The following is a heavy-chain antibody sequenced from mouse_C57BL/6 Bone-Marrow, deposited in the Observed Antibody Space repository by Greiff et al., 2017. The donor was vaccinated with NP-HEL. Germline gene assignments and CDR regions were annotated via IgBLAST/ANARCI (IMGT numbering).Heavy chain of an antibody. D-gene: IGHD1-1*01. CDR1: GYTFTSYW. Sequence: VQLQQSGAELAKPGASVKLSCKASGYTFTSYWMHWVKQRPGQGLEWIGYINPRSGYTKYNQKFKDQATLTADKSSSTASMQLSSRTYEDSAVYYCARGDGNLLRWYFDVWGTGTTVTVSS. CDR2: INPRSGYT. V-gene: IGHV1-7*01. J-gene: IGHJ1*03. CDR3: ARGDGNLLRWYFDV.